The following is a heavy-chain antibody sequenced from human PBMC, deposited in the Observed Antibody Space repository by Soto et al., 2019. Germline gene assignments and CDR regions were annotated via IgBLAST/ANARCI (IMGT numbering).Heavy chain of an antibody. CDR1: GYSFTSYW. CDR3: ARLNITMVRGVIRPYYYYYGKDV. J-gene: IGHJ6*02. V-gene: IGHV5-51*01. Sequence: GESLKISCKGSGYSFTSYWIGWVRQMPGKGLEWMGIIYPGDSDTRYSPSFQGQVTISADKSISTAYLQWSSLKASDTAMYYCARLNITMVRGVIRPYYYYYGKDVWGQGTTVTVSS. D-gene: IGHD3-10*01. CDR2: IYPGDSDT.